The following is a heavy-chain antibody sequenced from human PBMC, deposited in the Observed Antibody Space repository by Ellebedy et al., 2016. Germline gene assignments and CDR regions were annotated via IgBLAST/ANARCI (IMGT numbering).Heavy chain of an antibody. D-gene: IGHD3-10*01. CDR2: MNPNSGNT. CDR3: ARNWFGELMWTVYYYGMDV. CDR1: GYTFTSYD. Sequence: ASVKVSCKASGYTFTSYDINWVRQATGQGLEWMGWMNPNSGNTGYAQKFQGRVTMTRNTSISTAYMELSSLRSEDTAVYYCARNWFGELMWTVYYYGMDVWGQGTTVTVSS. J-gene: IGHJ6*02. V-gene: IGHV1-8*01.